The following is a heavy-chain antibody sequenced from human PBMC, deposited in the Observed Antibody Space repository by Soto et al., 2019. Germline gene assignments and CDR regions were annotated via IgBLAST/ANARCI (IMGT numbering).Heavy chain of an antibody. CDR3: ASAEGLRDAFDI. CDR2: IIPILGIA. D-gene: IGHD5-18*01. Sequence: SVKVSCKASGGTFSSYTISWVRQAPGQGLEWMGRIIPILGIANYAQKFQGRVTITADKSTSTAYMELSSLRSEDTAVYYCASAEGLRDAFDIWGQGTMVTVSS. J-gene: IGHJ3*02. V-gene: IGHV1-69*02. CDR1: GGTFSSYT.